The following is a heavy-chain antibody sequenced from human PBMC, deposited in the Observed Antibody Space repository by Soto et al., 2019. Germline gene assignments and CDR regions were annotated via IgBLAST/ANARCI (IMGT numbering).Heavy chain of an antibody. V-gene: IGHV1-69*02. D-gene: IGHD3-3*01. CDR2: IIPILGIA. CDR3: ARGRVYYTGSQDYYYYYMDV. CDR1: GGTFSSYT. J-gene: IGHJ6*03. Sequence: QVQLVQSGAEVKKPGSSVKVSCKASGGTFSSYTISWVRQAPGQGLEWMGRIIPILGIANYAQKFQGRVTITADKSTSTAYMELSSLRSEDTAVYYCARGRVYYTGSQDYYYYYMDVWGKGTTVTVSS.